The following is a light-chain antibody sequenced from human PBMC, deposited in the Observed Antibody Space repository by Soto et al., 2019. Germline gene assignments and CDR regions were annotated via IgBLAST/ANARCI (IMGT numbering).Light chain of an antibody. V-gene: IGLV2-14*01. J-gene: IGLJ1*01. CDR2: EVS. Sequence: QYERTQPPSVSGSPGQSITISCTGTSSDFGAYNYVSWYQQHPGKAPKLMIYEVSNRPSGVSHRFSGSKSDNTASLTISGLQTDDEADYYCSSYTSSRTLVFGTGTKVTVL. CDR1: SSDFGAYNY. CDR3: SSYTSSRTLV.